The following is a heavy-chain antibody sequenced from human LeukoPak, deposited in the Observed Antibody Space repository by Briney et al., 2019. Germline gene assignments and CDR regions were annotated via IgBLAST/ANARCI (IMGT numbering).Heavy chain of an antibody. J-gene: IGHJ4*02. CDR3: ARGPNPHKYYYDSSGYYYFDY. Sequence: PSETLSLTCTVSGGSISSHYWSWIRQPPGKGLEWIGYIYYSGSTNYNPSLKSRVTISVDTSKNQFSLKLSSVTAAGTAVYYCARGPNPHKYYYDSSGYYYFDYWGQGTLVTVSS. CDR2: IYYSGST. D-gene: IGHD3-22*01. CDR1: GGSISSHY. V-gene: IGHV4-59*11.